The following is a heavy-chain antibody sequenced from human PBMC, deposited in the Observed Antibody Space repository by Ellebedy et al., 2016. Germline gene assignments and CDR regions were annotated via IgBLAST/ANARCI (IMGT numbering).Heavy chain of an antibody. CDR2: MNPNSGNT. V-gene: IGHV1-8*02. CDR1: GYTFTSYG. D-gene: IGHD1-26*01. CDR3: ARMGLKSGSQKSGFDL. Sequence: ASVKVSCKASGYTFTSYGISWVRQAPGQGLEWMGWMNPNSGNTGYAQKFQGRVTMTRNTSISTAYMELSSLRSEDTAVYYCARMGLKSGSQKSGFDLWGQGTMVTVSS. J-gene: IGHJ3*01.